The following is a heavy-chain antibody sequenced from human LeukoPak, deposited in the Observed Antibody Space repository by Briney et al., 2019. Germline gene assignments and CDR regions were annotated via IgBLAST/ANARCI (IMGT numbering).Heavy chain of an antibody. J-gene: IGHJ4*02. Sequence: ASVKVSCKASGYTFTSYGISWVRQAPGQGLEWMGWISAYNGNTNYAQKLQGRVTMTTDTSTSTVYMELSSLRSEDTAVYYCARDIKDSSGYYGYWGQGTLVTVSS. CDR3: ARDIKDSSGYYGY. D-gene: IGHD3-22*01. CDR2: ISAYNGNT. V-gene: IGHV1-18*01. CDR1: GYTFTSYG.